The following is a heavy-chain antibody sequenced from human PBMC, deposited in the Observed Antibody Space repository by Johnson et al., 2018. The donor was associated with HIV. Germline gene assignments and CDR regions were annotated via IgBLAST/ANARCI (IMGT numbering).Heavy chain of an antibody. CDR1: GFTFSSYG. J-gene: IGHJ3*02. CDR3: AKDCRNGIAASEPPAFDI. V-gene: IGHV3-23*04. CDR2: ISGSGGRT. D-gene: IGHD6-13*01. Sequence: VQLVESGGGVVQPGRSLRLSCAASGFTFSSYGMHWVRQAPGKGLEWVSAISGSGGRTYYADSVKGRFTIYRDNSKNTRYLQVNSLRAEDTAVYYCAKDCRNGIAASEPPAFDIWGQGTMVTVSS.